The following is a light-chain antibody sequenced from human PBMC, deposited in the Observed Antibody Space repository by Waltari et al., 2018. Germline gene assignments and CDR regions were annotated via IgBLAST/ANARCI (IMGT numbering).Light chain of an antibody. J-gene: IGLJ3*02. V-gene: IGLV2-23*01. CDR1: RRAVRRYNL. CDR2: EGY. Sequence: QSALTHPAPVSGSPGQPITISCTRTRRAVRRYNLLSWNHQHPGKAPTLIIYEGYKRPSGVSNRFSGSKSGDTGSLTISGVQAEDEADYYCCSYANNRPRVFGGGTKLTVL. CDR3: CSYANNRPRV.